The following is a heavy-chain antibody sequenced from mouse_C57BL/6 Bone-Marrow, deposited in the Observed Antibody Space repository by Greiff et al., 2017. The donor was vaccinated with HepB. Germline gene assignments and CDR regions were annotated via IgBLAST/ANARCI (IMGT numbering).Heavy chain of an antibody. CDR3: ARRYDGVYFDY. CDR2: ISGGGGNT. CDR1: GFTFSSYT. V-gene: IGHV5-9*01. Sequence: EVHLVESGGGLVKPGGSLKLSCAASGFTFSSYTMSWVRQTPEKRLEWVATISGGGGNTYYPDSVKGRFTISRDNAKNTLYLQMSSLRSEDTALYYCARRYDGVYFDYWGQGTTLTVSS. D-gene: IGHD2-3*01. J-gene: IGHJ2*01.